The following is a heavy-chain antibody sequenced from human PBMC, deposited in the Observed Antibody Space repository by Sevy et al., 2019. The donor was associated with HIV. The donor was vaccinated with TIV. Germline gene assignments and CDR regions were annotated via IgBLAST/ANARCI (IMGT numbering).Heavy chain of an antibody. J-gene: IGHJ3*02. D-gene: IGHD3-22*01. CDR2: ISGSGAGT. V-gene: IGHV3-23*01. CDR3: AKDYYDGSGYYPQGAFDI. Sequence: GGSLRLSCVASGFTFSSYAMNWVRQAPGKGLEWVSCISGSGAGTYYADSVKGRFTISRDSSKNTLYLQMNSLRAVDRAVYSCAKDYYDGSGYYPQGAFDIWGQGTMVTVSS. CDR1: GFTFSSYA.